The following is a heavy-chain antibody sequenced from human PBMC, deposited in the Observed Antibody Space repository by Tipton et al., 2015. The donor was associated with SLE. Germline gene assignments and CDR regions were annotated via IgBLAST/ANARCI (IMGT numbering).Heavy chain of an antibody. Sequence: TLSLTCAVYGESISGYYWSWIRQPPGRGLEWIGDIYYSGSTNYNPSLKSRVTISVDTSKNQFSLKLSSVTAADTAVYYCARRRGVWYSYDYWGQGTLATVSS. D-gene: IGHD5-18*01. CDR1: GESISGYY. CDR2: IYYSGST. CDR3: ARRRGVWYSYDY. V-gene: IGHV4-34*01. J-gene: IGHJ4*02.